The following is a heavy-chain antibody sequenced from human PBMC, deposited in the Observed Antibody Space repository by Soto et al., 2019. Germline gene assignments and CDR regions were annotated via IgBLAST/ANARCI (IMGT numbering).Heavy chain of an antibody. CDR2: IYYSGST. V-gene: IGHV4-59*01. CDR1: GGSISSYY. J-gene: IGHJ4*02. CDR3: ASSDIVATITYGFDY. Sequence: PSETLSLTCTVSGGSISSYYWSWIRQPPGKGLEWIGYIYYSGSTNYNPSLKSRVTISVDTSKNQFSLKLSSVTAADTAVYYCASSDIVATITYGFDYWGQGTLVTVS. D-gene: IGHD5-12*01.